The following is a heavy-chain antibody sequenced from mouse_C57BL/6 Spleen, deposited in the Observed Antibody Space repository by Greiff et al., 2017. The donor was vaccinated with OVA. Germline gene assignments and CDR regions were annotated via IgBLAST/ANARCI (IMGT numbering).Heavy chain of an antibody. V-gene: IGHV5-16*01. J-gene: IGHJ4*01. D-gene: IGHD2-4*01. CDR3: ARDTRLRRPYAMDY. CDR1: GFTFSDYY. Sequence: EVKLMESEGGLVQPGSSMKLSCTASGFTFSDYYMAWVRQVPEKGLEWVANINYDGSSTYYLDSLKSRFIISRDNAKNILYLQMSSLKSEDTATYYCARDTRLRRPYAMDYWGQGTSVTVSS. CDR2: INYDGSST.